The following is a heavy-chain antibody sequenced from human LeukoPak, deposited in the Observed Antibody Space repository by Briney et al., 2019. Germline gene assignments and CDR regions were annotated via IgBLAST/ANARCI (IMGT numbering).Heavy chain of an antibody. V-gene: IGHV4-34*01. CDR2: INHSGST. D-gene: IGHD3-16*01. J-gene: IGHJ4*02. Sequence: LRLSCTASGFTLSDHYMDLIRQPPGKGLEWIGEINHSGSTNYNPSLKSRVTISVDTSKNQFSLKLSSVTAADTAVYYCARVRSMITFGGVTTGGLDYWGQGTLVTVSS. CDR3: ARVRSMITFGGVTTGGLDY. CDR1: GFTLSDHY.